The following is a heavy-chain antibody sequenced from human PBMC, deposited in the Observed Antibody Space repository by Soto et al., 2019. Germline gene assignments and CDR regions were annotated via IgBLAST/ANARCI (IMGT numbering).Heavy chain of an antibody. CDR3: AREQFTSGAGVFDY. CDR1: GFTFSTYT. J-gene: IGHJ4*02. Sequence: GGSLRLSCAASGFTFSTYTMHWVRQAPGKGLEWVAVVSSDGNTKYYADSVRGRFTISRDNSKNTLSLQMNGLRTDDTADYYCAREQFTSGAGVFDYWGQGTQVTVSS. V-gene: IGHV3-30-3*01. CDR2: VSSDGNTK. D-gene: IGHD6-19*01.